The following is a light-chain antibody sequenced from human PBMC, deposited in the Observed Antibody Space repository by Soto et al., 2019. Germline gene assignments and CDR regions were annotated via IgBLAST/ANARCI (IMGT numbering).Light chain of an antibody. J-gene: IGKJ5*01. V-gene: IGKV1-39*01. CDR3: QQSYKTPLT. CDR1: QSISTY. Sequence: DIQMTQSPSSLSASVGDRVTITCRASQSISTYLNWYQHKPGKAPSLLIYVASSLQGGVPSRFSGSGSGTDFTLTISSLQPEDFATYYCQQSYKTPLTFGQGTRLEIK. CDR2: VAS.